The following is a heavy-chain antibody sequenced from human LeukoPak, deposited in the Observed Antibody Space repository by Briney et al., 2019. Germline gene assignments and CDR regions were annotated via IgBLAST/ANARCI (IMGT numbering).Heavy chain of an antibody. D-gene: IGHD1-14*01. CDR3: ARTLRLGTPRAFDI. J-gene: IGHJ3*02. V-gene: IGHV3-7*05. CDR2: IHEDGSDI. CDR1: GFTFSSYW. Sequence: GGSLRLSCVVSGFTFSSYWMNWVGQAPGKGLEWVANIHEDGSDIYYVDSVKGRFTISRDNAKNSLYLQMNSLRAEDTALYYCARTLRLGTPRAFDIWGRGTMVTVSS.